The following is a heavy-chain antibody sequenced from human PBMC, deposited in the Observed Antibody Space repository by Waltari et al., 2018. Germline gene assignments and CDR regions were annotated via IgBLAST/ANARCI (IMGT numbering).Heavy chain of an antibody. CDR1: GGSISSYY. CDR3: ARSVVPAAMYWFDP. D-gene: IGHD2-2*01. Sequence: QVQLQESGPGLVKPSETLSLTCTVSGGSISSYYWSWIRQPPGKGLEWIGYIYYSGSTNYNPSLKSRVTISVDTSKNQFSLKLSSVTAADTAVYYCARSVVPAAMYWFDPWGQGTLVTVSS. J-gene: IGHJ5*02. V-gene: IGHV4-59*01. CDR2: IYYSGST.